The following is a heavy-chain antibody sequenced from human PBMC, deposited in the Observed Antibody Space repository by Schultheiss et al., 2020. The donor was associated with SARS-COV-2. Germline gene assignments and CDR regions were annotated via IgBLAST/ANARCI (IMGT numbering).Heavy chain of an antibody. Sequence: GESLKISCAASGFTFSSYAMSWVRQAPGKGLEWVSSISSSSSYIYYADSVKGRFTISRDNAKNSLYLQMNSLRAEDTAVYYCAALDYLPTWGQGTLVTVSS. CDR2: ISSSSSYI. CDR1: GFTFSSYA. CDR3: AALDYLPT. V-gene: IGHV3-21*01. D-gene: IGHD3/OR15-3a*01. J-gene: IGHJ5*02.